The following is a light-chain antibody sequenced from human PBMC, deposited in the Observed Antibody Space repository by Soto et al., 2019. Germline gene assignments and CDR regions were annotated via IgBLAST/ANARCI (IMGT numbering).Light chain of an antibody. CDR1: ESLVHSDGNTY. CDR3: MQATQSVRT. V-gene: IGKV2-24*01. J-gene: IGKJ1*01. CDR2: KVS. Sequence: DIVMTQTPLSSPVTLGQASSISCKSSESLVHSDGNTYLSWYQQRPGQPPRLLIYKVSERFSGVPERFSGSGAGTDFTLTISRVEAEDVGIYYCMQATQSVRTFGQGTKVDIK.